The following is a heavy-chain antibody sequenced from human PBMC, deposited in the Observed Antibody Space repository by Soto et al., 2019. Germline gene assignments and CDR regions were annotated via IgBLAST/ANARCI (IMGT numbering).Heavy chain of an antibody. D-gene: IGHD6-19*01. CDR2: IIPILGIA. CDR1: GGTFSSYT. J-gene: IGHJ4*02. V-gene: IGHV1-69*02. CDR3: ARGKWLNVDY. Sequence: GASVKVSCKASGGTFSSYTISWVRQAPGQGLEWMGRIIPILGIANYADSMKGRFTISRDNSKNTLYLQMNSLRAEDTAVYYCARGKWLNVDYWGQGTLVTVSS.